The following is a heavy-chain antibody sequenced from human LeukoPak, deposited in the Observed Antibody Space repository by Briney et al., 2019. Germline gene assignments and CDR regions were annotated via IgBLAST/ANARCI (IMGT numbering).Heavy chain of an antibody. CDR2: IWYDGSNK. CDR1: GFTFSSYG. CDR3: AKDLNWAWDH. D-gene: IGHD3/OR15-3a*01. V-gene: IGHV3-33*06. J-gene: IGHJ4*02. Sequence: PGGSLRLSCAASGFTFSSYGMHWVRQAPGKGLEWVPVIWYDGSNKYYADSVKGRFTISRDNSKNTLYLQMNSLRAEDTAIYYCAKDLNWAWDHWGRGTLVTVSS.